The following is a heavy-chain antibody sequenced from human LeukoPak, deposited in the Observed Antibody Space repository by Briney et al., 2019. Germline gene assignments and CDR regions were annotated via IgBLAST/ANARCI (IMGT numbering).Heavy chain of an antibody. V-gene: IGHV1-69*13. CDR1: GGTFSNYA. D-gene: IGHD5-18*01. CDR3: ARENQDRDYNFGLWQHAFDI. CDR2: IIPIFGTG. Sequence: ASVKVSCKSSGGTFSNYAISWVRQAPGQGLQWMGGIIPIFGTGNYAQKFQGRVTITADESTSTAYMELSGLRSEDTAVYFCARENQDRDYNFGLWQHAFDIWGQGTMVTVSS. J-gene: IGHJ3*02.